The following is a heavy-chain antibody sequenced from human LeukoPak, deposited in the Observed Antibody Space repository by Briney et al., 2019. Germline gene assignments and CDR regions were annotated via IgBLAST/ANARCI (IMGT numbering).Heavy chain of an antibody. CDR1: GFTFSSYG. J-gene: IGHJ4*02. CDR3: AKELRGYGRVLGY. CDR2: ISYDGSNK. V-gene: IGHV3-30*18. Sequence: PGGSLRLSCAASGFTFSSYGMHWVRQAPGKGLEWVAVISYDGSNKYYADSVKGRFTISRDNSKNTLYLQMNSLRAEDTAVYYCAKELRGYGRVLGYWGQGTLVIVSS. D-gene: IGHD5-18*01.